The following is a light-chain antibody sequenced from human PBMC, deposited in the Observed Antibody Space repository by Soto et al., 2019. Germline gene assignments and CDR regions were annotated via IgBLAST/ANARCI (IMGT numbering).Light chain of an antibody. Sequence: DIQMTQSPSTLSASVGDRVTITCWASQSISSWLAWYQQKPGKAPKLLIYDASSLESGVPSRFSGSGSGTEFTLTISSLQLDDFATYYCQQYNSYSAFTFGPGTKVDIK. J-gene: IGKJ3*01. CDR3: QQYNSYSAFT. CDR2: DAS. CDR1: QSISSW. V-gene: IGKV1-5*01.